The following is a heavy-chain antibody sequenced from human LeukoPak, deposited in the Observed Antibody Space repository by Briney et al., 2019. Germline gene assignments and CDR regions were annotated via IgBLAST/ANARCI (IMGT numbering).Heavy chain of an antibody. V-gene: IGHV1-2*06. CDR2: INPNIPNTDDT. CDR1: GYTFIDYY. Sequence: GASVKVSCKASGYTFIDYYIHWVRQAPGQGLEWMGRINPNIPNTDDTDYAQNFQGRVTMTRDTSISTAFMELSRLTPDDTAVYYCARDLPSTSNWELDYWGQGTLVTVSS. J-gene: IGHJ4*02. CDR3: ARDLPSTSNWELDY. D-gene: IGHD7-27*01.